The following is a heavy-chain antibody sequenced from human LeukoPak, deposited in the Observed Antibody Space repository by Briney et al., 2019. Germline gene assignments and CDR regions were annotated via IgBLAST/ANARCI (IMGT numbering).Heavy chain of an antibody. D-gene: IGHD4-17*01. CDR3: AREDYGDYPY. CDR1: GYTFTGYC. V-gene: IGHV1-2*06. J-gene: IGHJ4*02. Sequence: ASVKVSCKASGYTFTGYCMHWLRQAPGQGLEWMGRINPNSGGTNYAQKFQGRVTMTRDTSISTAYMELSRLRSDDTAVYYCAREDYGDYPYWGQGTLVTVSS. CDR2: INPNSGGT.